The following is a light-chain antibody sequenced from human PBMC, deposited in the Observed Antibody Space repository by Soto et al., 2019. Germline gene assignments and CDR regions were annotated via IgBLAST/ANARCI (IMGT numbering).Light chain of an antibody. V-gene: IGLV2-11*01. Sequence: QSVLTQPRSVSGSPGQSVTISCTGTSSDVGGYNYVSWYQQHPGKAPKLMIYDVTKRPSGVPDRFSGSKSGNTASLTISGLQAEDEADYYCCSYAGSYTFGAFGGGTKLTVL. CDR1: SSDVGGYNY. CDR3: CSYAGSYTFGA. J-gene: IGLJ2*01. CDR2: DVT.